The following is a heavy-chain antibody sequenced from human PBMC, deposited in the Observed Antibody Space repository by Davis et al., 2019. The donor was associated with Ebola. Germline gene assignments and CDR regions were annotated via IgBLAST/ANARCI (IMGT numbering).Heavy chain of an antibody. CDR2: ISGSGGST. Sequence: GGSLRLSCTASGFRFSSYAMHWVRQAPGKGLEWVSAISGSGGSTYYADSVKGRFTISRDNSKNTLYLQMNSLRAEDTAVYYCAKEGYYYDSSGYGSRIDYWGQGTLVTVSS. J-gene: IGHJ4*02. CDR3: AKEGYYYDSSGYGSRIDY. D-gene: IGHD3-22*01. CDR1: GFRFSSYA. V-gene: IGHV3-23*01.